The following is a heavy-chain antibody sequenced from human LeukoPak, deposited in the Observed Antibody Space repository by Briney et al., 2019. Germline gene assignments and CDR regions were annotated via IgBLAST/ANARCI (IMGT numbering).Heavy chain of an antibody. Sequence: GGSLRLSCAASGFVFRSYGMTWVRQAPGKGLEWVSGIYTNGRDTRYADSVKGRFTISRDNSKNTLYLQMHSLRVEDTAVYYCARDFTYSSGWYYHGGMDVWGQGTTVTVSS. CDR1: GFVFRSYG. D-gene: IGHD6-19*01. CDR2: IYTNGRDT. CDR3: ARDFTYSSGWYYHGGMDV. J-gene: IGHJ6*02. V-gene: IGHV3-23*05.